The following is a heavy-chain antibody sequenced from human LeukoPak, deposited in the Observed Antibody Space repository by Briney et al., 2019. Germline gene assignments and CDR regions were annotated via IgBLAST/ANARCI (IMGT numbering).Heavy chain of an antibody. Sequence: GASLQISFRGSGYSFTSYWIGWVRQLPGKGLEWRGIIYPGDSDPRYSPSFQGQVTISADKSISTAYMPWSRLKDSDTARYYCARPLGTFGGVFDIWGQGTVVTVSS. CDR1: GYSFTSYW. CDR3: ARPLGTFGGVFDI. CDR2: IYPGDSDP. V-gene: IGHV5-51*01. J-gene: IGHJ3*02. D-gene: IGHD3-16*01.